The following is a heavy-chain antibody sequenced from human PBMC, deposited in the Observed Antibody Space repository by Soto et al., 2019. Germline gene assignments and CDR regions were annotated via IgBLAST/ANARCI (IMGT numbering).Heavy chain of an antibody. CDR2: ITRDGYNK. CDR3: TKSSGGSSSVGMDY. D-gene: IGHD6-6*01. J-gene: IGHJ4*02. CDR1: GFIFKNYA. V-gene: IGHV3-30*04. Sequence: RGVLRLSCAVSGFIFKNYALNWVRQAPGKGLEWVAPITRDGYNKYYADSVKGRFTISRDNSKNTLSLQMTALRVEDSSVYYCTKSSGGSSSVGMDYWGPGTLVTVSS.